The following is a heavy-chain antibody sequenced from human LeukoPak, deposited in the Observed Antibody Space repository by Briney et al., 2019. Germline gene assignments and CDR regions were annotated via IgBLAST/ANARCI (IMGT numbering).Heavy chain of an antibody. D-gene: IGHD2-2*01. CDR1: GFTISSYG. J-gene: IGHJ4*02. Sequence: GGSLRLSCAASGFTISSYGMHWVRQAPGKGLEWVAFTRYDGSNKYYADSVKGRFTISRDNSKNTLYLQMNSLRAEDTAVYYCAKDLRVVPAANDDDYWGQGTLVTVSS. CDR3: AKDLRVVPAANDDDY. CDR2: TRYDGSNK. V-gene: IGHV3-30*02.